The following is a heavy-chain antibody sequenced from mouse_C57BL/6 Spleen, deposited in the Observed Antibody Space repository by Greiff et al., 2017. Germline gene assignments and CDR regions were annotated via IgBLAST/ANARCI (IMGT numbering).Heavy chain of an antibody. J-gene: IGHJ2*01. Sequence: VQLQQPGAELVKPGASVKLSCKASGYTFTSYWMQWVKQRPGQGLEWIGEIDPSDSYTNYNQKFKGKATLTVDTSSSTAYMQLSSLTSEDSAVYYCARSHYYGSMYYFDYWGKGTTLTVSS. CDR3: ARSHYYGSMYYFDY. CDR1: GYTFTSYW. V-gene: IGHV1-50*01. D-gene: IGHD1-1*01. CDR2: IDPSDSYT.